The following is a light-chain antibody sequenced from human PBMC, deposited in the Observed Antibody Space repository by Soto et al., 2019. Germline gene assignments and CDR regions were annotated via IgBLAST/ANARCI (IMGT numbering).Light chain of an antibody. CDR1: ETVATN. J-gene: IGKJ4*01. V-gene: IGKV3D-15*02. Sequence: EVMLIQSPATLSMSPGERATLSCRASETVATNLAWYQQKPGQAPRLLISGASTRAAGISDRFRGGGSGTEFTLTITSLRSEDSGNYYCQQYGSSITFGGGTKVDIK. CDR3: QQYGSSIT. CDR2: GAS.